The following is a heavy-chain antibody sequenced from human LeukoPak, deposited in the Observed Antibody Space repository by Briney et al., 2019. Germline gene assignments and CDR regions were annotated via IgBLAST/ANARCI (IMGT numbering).Heavy chain of an antibody. D-gene: IGHD3-3*01. CDR1: GFTFSNYA. CDR2: ISGDGGNT. CDR3: AKGSRFGVVIIPYFDL. Sequence: GGSLRLSCAASGFTFSNYAMIWVRQAPGKGLEWVSAISGDGGNTFYADSVKGRFTITRDNSQNTLYVQMNRLRVEDTAVYYCAKGSRFGVVIIPYFDLWGQGTLVTVSS. J-gene: IGHJ4*02. V-gene: IGHV3-23*01.